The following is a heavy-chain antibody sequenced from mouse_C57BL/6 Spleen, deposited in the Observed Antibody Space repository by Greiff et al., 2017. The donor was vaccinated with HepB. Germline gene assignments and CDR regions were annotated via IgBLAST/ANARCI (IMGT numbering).Heavy chain of an antibody. CDR1: GYTFTSYW. CDR3: ARGGYYDYDRAMDY. CDR2: IHPNSGST. V-gene: IGHV1-64*01. J-gene: IGHJ4*01. Sequence: VQLQQPGAELVKPGASVKLSCKASGYTFTSYWMHWVKQRPGQGLEWIGMIHPNSGSTNYNEKFKSKATLTVDKSSSTAYMQLSSLTSEDSAVYYCARGGYYDYDRAMDYWGQGTSVTVSS. D-gene: IGHD2-4*01.